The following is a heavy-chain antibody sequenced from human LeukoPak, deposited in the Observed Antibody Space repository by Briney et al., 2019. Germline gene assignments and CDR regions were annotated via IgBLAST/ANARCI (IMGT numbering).Heavy chain of an antibody. J-gene: IGHJ2*01. D-gene: IGHD6-19*01. Sequence: SETLSLTRTVSGGSISSYYWSWIRQPPGKGLEWIGYIYYSGSTNYNPSLKSRVTISVDTSKNQFSLKLSSVTAADTAVYYCARSGWYLAGWYFDLWGRGTLVTVSS. CDR1: GGSISSYY. CDR2: IYYSGST. CDR3: ARSGWYLAGWYFDL. V-gene: IGHV4-59*08.